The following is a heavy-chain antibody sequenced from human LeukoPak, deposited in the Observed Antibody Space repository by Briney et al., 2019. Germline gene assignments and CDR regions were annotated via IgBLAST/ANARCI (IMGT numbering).Heavy chain of an antibody. J-gene: IGHJ4*02. V-gene: IGHV4-4*07. CDR2: IYSSGST. CDR3: ARDYYGML. Sequence: SETLSLTCTVSGASIRNYYWSWIRRPAGQGLEWIGRIYSSGSTNYNPSLNSRVTMSVDTSKNQFSLKLSSVTAADTAVYYCARDYYGMLWGQGTLVTVSS. D-gene: IGHD3-10*01. CDR1: GASIRNYY.